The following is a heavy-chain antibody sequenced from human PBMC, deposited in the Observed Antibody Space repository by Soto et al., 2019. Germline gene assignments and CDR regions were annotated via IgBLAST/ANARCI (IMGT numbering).Heavy chain of an antibody. J-gene: IGHJ6*02. CDR2: IWYDGSNK. Sequence: PGGSLRLSCAASGFTFSSYGMHWVRQAPGKGLEWVAVIWYDGSNKYYADSVKGRFTISRDNSKNTLYLQMNSLRAEDTAVYYCARSLEWLSSIYYYYYGMDVWGQGTTVTVSS. CDR1: GFTFSSYG. CDR3: ARSLEWLSSIYYYYYGMDV. D-gene: IGHD3-3*01. V-gene: IGHV3-33*01.